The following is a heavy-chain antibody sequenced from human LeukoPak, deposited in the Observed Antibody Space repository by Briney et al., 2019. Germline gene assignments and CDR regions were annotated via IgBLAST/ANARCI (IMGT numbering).Heavy chain of an antibody. V-gene: IGHV3-23*01. CDR1: GLTFSNYA. Sequence: PGGSLRLSCAASGLTFSNYAMSWVRQAPGKGLEWVSAISDSGGSTYYADSVKGRFTISRDNSKNTLYLQMNSLRAEDTALYYCATDAYGGNSGCRGDWGQGTLVTVSS. CDR3: ATDAYGGNSGCRGD. J-gene: IGHJ4*02. CDR2: ISDSGGST. D-gene: IGHD4-23*01.